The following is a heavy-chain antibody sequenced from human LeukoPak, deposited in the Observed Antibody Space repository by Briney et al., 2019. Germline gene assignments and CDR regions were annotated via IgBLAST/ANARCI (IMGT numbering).Heavy chain of an antibody. CDR3: ARLALWFGELTHYFDY. D-gene: IGHD3-10*01. CDR1: GGSISSYY. J-gene: IGHJ4*02. V-gene: IGHV4-4*07. CDR2: IYTSGST. Sequence: PSETLSLTCTVSGGSISSYYWSWIRQPAGKGLEWIGRIYTSGSTNYNPSLKSRVTMSVDTSKNQFSLKLSSVTAADTAVYYCARLALWFGELTHYFDYWGQGTLVTVSS.